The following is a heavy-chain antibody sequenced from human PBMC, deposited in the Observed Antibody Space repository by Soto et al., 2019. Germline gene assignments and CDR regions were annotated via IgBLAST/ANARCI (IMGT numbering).Heavy chain of an antibody. D-gene: IGHD3-3*02. V-gene: IGHV4-39*01. CDR2: IHYSGST. CDR3: ARHVGHILPIES. CDR1: GDSMTSSNFY. J-gene: IGHJ4*02. Sequence: SETLSLTCTFSGDSMTSSNFYCGWIRQPPGKGLEWIGSIHYSGSTYYTPSLRGRVNIFVDTSKTQFSLKLSSVTAADTAIYYCARHVGHILPIESWGQGTLVIVSS.